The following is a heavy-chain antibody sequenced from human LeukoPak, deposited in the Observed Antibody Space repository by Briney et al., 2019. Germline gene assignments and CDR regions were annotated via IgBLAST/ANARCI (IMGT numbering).Heavy chain of an antibody. D-gene: IGHD3-3*01. J-gene: IGHJ4*02. CDR2: IYFSGST. CDR1: GGSISSYY. V-gene: IGHV4-59*01. CDR3: ARGIDFWSGYYYFDY. Sequence: SETLSLTCTVSGGSISSYYWSWIRQPPGKGLEWIGYIYFSGSTNYNPSLKSRVTISVATSKNQFSLKLSSVTAADTAVYYCARGIDFWSGYYYFDYWGQGTLVTVSS.